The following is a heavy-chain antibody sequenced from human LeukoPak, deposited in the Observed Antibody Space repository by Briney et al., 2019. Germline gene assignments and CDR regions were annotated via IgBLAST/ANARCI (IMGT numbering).Heavy chain of an antibody. J-gene: IGHJ6*03. CDR2: INWNGGST. CDR3: ARVDSMIVVVRYYYYMDV. V-gene: IGHV3-20*04. D-gene: IGHD3-22*01. CDR1: GFTFDDYG. Sequence: GGSLRLSCAASGFTFDDYGMSWVRQAPGKGLEWVSGINWNGGSTGYADSVKGRFTISRDNAKNSLYLQMNCLRAEDTAVYYCARVDSMIVVVRYYYYMDVWGRGTTVTVSS.